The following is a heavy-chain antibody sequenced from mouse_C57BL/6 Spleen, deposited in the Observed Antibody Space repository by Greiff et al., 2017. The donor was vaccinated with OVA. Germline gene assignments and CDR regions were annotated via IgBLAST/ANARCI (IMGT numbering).Heavy chain of an antibody. J-gene: IGHJ3*01. CDR2: ICSGRGP. Sequence: VQLQQSGPGLVQPSQSLYITCTVSGFSLTSYGVHWVRQTPGKGLEWLGVICSGRGPDYNTAFIASLSSSKDNSTSQVLFKMNRLQADDTAIYYCARNSQSNYWFDYWGQGTLVTVSA. CDR1: GFSLTSYG. CDR3: ARNSQSNYWFDY. V-gene: IGHV2-2*01. D-gene: IGHD2-5*01.